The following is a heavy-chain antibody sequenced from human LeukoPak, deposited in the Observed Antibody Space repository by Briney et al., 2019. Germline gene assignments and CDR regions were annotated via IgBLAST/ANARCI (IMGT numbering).Heavy chain of an antibody. J-gene: IGHJ4*02. CDR3: ARAGGLWFGESLLDY. D-gene: IGHD3-10*01. CDR1: GFTSSSHW. CDR2: IKQDGSEK. Sequence: PGGSLRLSCAASGFTSSSHWMSWVRRAPGKGPEWVANIKQDGSEKHYVDSVKGRFTISRDNAKNSLYLQMNSLRAEDTAVYYCARAGGLWFGESLLDYWGQGTLVTVSS. V-gene: IGHV3-7*05.